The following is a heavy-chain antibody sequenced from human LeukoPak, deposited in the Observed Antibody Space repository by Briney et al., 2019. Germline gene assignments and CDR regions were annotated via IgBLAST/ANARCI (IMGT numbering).Heavy chain of an antibody. Sequence: PGGSLRLSCAASGFTFSSYAMNWVRQAPGKRLEWVSTISGSGNYTYYADSVKGRYSISRDNSKNTLCLQMNSLRAEDTAVYYCAKDLGALDTVVFFDSWGQGALLTVSS. D-gene: IGHD5-18*01. CDR3: AKDLGALDTVVFFDS. CDR1: GFTFSSYA. V-gene: IGHV3-23*01. CDR2: ISGSGNYT. J-gene: IGHJ4*02.